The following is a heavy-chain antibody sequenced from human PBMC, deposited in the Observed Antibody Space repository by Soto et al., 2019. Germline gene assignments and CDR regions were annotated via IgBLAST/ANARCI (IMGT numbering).Heavy chain of an antibody. Sequence: PSETLSLTCAVSCGSISSSNWWSWVRQPPGKGLEWIGEIYHSGSTNYNPSLKSRVTISVDNAKNTLYLQMNSLRGEDTAVYFCARANWNNVPFFDYWGQGTKVTVSS. J-gene: IGHJ4*02. CDR2: IYHSGST. CDR1: CGSISSSNW. CDR3: ARANWNNVPFFDY. V-gene: IGHV4-4*02. D-gene: IGHD1-1*01.